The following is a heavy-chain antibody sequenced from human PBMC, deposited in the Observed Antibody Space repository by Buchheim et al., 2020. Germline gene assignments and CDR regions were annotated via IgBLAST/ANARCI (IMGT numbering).Heavy chain of an antibody. CDR1: EFTFSSYG. Sequence: QVQLVESGGGVVQPGRSLRLSCAASEFTFSSYGMHWVRQAPGKGLEWVAVISYDGSNKYYADSVRGRFTISRDNSKNTLYLQMNSLRAEDTAVYYCAKSSKAYYDFWSGPDYWGQGTL. D-gene: IGHD3-3*01. J-gene: IGHJ4*02. CDR2: ISYDGSNK. CDR3: AKSSKAYYDFWSGPDY. V-gene: IGHV3-30*18.